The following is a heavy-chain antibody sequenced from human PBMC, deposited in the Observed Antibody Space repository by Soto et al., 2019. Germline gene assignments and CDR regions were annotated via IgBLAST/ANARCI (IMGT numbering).Heavy chain of an antibody. Sequence: PGGSLRLSCAASGFTFSDYYMSWIRQAPGKGLEWVSYISSSSSYTNYADSVKGRFTISRDNAKNSLYLQMNSLRAEDTAVYYCARGEGGVLRPLDYWGQGTLVTVSS. CDR1: GFTFSDYY. D-gene: IGHD1-26*01. CDR3: ARGEGGVLRPLDY. CDR2: ISSSSSYT. J-gene: IGHJ4*02. V-gene: IGHV3-11*06.